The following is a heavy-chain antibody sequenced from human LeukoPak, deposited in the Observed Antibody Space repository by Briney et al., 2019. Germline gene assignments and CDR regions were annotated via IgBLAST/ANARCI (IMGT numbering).Heavy chain of an antibody. CDR2: IYSGGST. CDR3: ARAFLAARPISGFWFDP. J-gene: IGHJ5*02. V-gene: IGHV3-66*02. CDR1: GFTVSSNY. Sequence: GGSLRLSCAASGFTVSSNYMSWVRQAPGKGLEWVSVIYSGGSTYYADSVKGRFTISRDNSKNTLYLQMNSLRAEDTAVYYCARAFLAARPISGFWFDPWGQGTLVTVSS. D-gene: IGHD6-6*01.